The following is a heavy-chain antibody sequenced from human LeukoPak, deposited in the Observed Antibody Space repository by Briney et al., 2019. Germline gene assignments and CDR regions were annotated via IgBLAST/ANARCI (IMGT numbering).Heavy chain of an antibody. J-gene: IGHJ4*02. CDR3: ARASVVALDY. CDR1: GVSFSGYY. D-gene: IGHD4-23*01. CDR2: INHSGST. Sequence: PSETLSLTCAVYGVSFSGYYWSWIRQPPGKGLEWIGEINHSGSTNYNPSLKSRVTISVDTSKNQFSLKLSSVTAADTAVYYCARASVVALDYWGQGTLVTVSS. V-gene: IGHV4-34*01.